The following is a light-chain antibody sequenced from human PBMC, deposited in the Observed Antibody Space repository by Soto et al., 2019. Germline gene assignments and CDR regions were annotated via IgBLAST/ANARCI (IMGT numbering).Light chain of an antibody. J-gene: IGKJ3*01. Sequence: EIVLTQSPATLSLSPGERATLSCRASQSVSSYLAWYQQTPGQAPRXXIYDASNRATGILARFSGSGAGTDCTRTISSLEPEDVAVDYCQQRRNLPVTFCPGTKVDIK. CDR2: DAS. CDR1: QSVSSY. CDR3: QQRRNLPVT. V-gene: IGKV3-11*01.